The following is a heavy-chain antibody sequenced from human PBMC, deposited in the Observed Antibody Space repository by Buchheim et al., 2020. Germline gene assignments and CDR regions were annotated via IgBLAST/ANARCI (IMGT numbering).Heavy chain of an antibody. Sequence: QVQLVESGGGLVKPGGSLRLSCAASGFTFSDYYMSWIRQAPGKGLEWVSYISSSSSYTNYVDSVKGRFTLSSDNAQNSPDLQMNSLRAEDTAVYYCARDKVVAATRVVSGWFDPWGQGTL. D-gene: IGHD2-15*01. CDR1: GFTFSDYY. J-gene: IGHJ5*02. CDR2: ISSSSSYT. CDR3: ARDKVVAATRVVSGWFDP. V-gene: IGHV3-11*05.